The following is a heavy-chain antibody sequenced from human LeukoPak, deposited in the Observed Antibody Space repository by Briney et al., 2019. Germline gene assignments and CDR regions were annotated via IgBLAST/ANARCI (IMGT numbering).Heavy chain of an antibody. CDR1: GGSISSYY. CDR2: IYHSGST. CDR3: ARAYRVRGVFMYFDY. J-gene: IGHJ4*02. D-gene: IGHD3-10*01. Sequence: SETLSLTCTVSGGSISSYYWSWIRQPPGKGLEWIGEIYHSGSTNYNPSLKSRVTISVDKSKNQFSLKLSSVTAADTAVYYCARAYRVRGVFMYFDYWGQGTLVTVSS. V-gene: IGHV4-59*12.